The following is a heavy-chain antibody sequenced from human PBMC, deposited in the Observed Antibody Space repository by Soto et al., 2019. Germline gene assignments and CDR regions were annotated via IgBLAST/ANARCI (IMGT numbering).Heavy chain of an antibody. V-gene: IGHV3-23*01. CDR3: VYSSTPFDS. CDR2: ISGSGGST. CDR1: GFTFSSYA. J-gene: IGHJ4*02. D-gene: IGHD6-13*01. Sequence: EVQLLESGGGLVQPGGSLRLSCAASGFTFSSYAMSWVRQAPGKGLEWVSAISGSGGSTYYADSVKGRFTISRDDSKNTLYLQMNRLRAEDTAVYSCVYSSTPFDSWGQGTLVTVSS.